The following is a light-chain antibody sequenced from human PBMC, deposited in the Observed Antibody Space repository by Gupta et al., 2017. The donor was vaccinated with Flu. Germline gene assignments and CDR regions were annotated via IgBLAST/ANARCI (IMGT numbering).Light chain of an antibody. CDR2: MAS. CDR3: QQFDLCYT. J-gene: IGKJ2*01. CDR1: ENIASW. Sequence: DIQMTHSPSTPPASVGDRATNTCRSSENIASWFAWYQQNPGTAPQLLISMASCFESGLSSSFSSSGCGADFTLTISDLAPEDFATYYLQQFDLCYTFGQGTKLEMK. V-gene: IGKV1-5*03.